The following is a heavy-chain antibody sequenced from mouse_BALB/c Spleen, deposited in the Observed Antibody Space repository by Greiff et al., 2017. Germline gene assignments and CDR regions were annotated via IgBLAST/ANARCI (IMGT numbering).Heavy chain of an antibody. Sequence: VQLQQSGAELVRPGALVKLSCKASGFNIKDYYMHWVKQRPEQGLEWIGWIDPENGNTIYDPKFQGKASITADTSSNTAYLQLSSLTSEDTAVYYCARWGYYGSGGYWGQGTTLTVSS. CDR2: IDPENGNT. CDR1: GFNIKDYY. D-gene: IGHD1-1*01. J-gene: IGHJ2*01. V-gene: IGHV14-1*02. CDR3: ARWGYYGSGGY.